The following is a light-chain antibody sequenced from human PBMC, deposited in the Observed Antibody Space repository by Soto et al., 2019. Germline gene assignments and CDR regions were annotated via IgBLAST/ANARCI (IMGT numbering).Light chain of an antibody. V-gene: IGLV2-14*01. CDR2: EVS. Sequence: QSALTQPASVSGSPGQSITISCTGTSSDVGGYNYVSWYQQHPGKAPKLMIYEVSKRPPGVSNRFSGSKSGNTASLTISGLQAEDEADYYCSSYTTSSTNVLFGGGTKLTVL. J-gene: IGLJ2*01. CDR3: SSYTTSSTNVL. CDR1: SSDVGGYNY.